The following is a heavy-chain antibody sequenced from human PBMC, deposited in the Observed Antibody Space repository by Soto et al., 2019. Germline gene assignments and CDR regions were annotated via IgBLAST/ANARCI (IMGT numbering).Heavy chain of an antibody. J-gene: IGHJ3*02. CDR3: ARHGGNYYGSGSYFFFDI. CDR2: IYYSGST. CDR1: GVIPRREP. D-gene: IGHD3-10*01. V-gene: IGHV4-59*08. Sequence: NLRPLSIVPGVIPRREPKSGILLLPGKGLEWIGYIYYSGSTNYNPSLKSRVTISVDTSKNQFSLKLSSVTAADTAVYYCARHGGNYYGSGSYFFFDIWGQGTMVT.